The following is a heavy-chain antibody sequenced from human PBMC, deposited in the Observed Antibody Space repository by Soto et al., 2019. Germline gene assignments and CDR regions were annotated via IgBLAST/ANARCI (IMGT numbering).Heavy chain of an antibody. CDR1: GFTVSNHY. D-gene: IGHD3-22*01. V-gene: IGHV3-53*01. Sequence: EVQLVESGGGLIQPGGSLRLSCAASGFTVSNHYMSWVRQAPGKGLEWVALIYSGVTTYYADSVKGRFTISRDNSKNTLFLQMNSLRAEDTAVYYCARVVDSSGYYDCYFDLWGRGTRVTVSS. CDR2: IYSGVTT. CDR3: ARVVDSSGYYDCYFDL. J-gene: IGHJ2*01.